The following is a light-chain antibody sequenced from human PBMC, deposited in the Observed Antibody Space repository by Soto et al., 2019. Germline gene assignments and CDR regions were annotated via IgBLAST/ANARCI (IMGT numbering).Light chain of an antibody. CDR1: QSISGN. CDR2: GAS. V-gene: IGKV3-20*01. Sequence: EIVLTQSPGTLSFSPGERSSRSCRSSQSISGNLAWYQQKPGQAPRLLIYGASSRATGIPDRFSGSGSGTDFTLTISRLEPEDFAVYYCQQYGSSPPGITFGQGTKVDIK. CDR3: QQYGSSPPGIT. J-gene: IGKJ1*01.